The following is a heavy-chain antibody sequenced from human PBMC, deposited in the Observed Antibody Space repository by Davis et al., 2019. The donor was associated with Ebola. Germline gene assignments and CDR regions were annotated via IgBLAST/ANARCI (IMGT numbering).Heavy chain of an antibody. CDR3: ASGLVRGESYWYFDL. D-gene: IGHD6-6*01. V-gene: IGHV1-69*10. CDR2: IIPILGIA. J-gene: IGHJ2*01. Sequence: SVKVSCKASGGTFSSYAISWVRQAPGQGLEWMGGIIPILGIANYAQKFQGRVTITADESTSTAYMELSSLRTEDTAVYYCASGLVRGESYWYFDLWGRGTLVTVSS. CDR1: GGTFSSYA.